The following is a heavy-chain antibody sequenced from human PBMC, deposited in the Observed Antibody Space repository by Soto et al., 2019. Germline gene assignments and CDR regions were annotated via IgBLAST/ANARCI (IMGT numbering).Heavy chain of an antibody. V-gene: IGHV3-23*01. CDR3: AKIMIQGVLVDALDV. D-gene: IGHD3-10*01. Sequence: DVQLLESGGGVVQPGGSLRLSCAASGFVFRNLTMNWVRQAPGKGLEYVAIISFNGGVIFDADSVRGRFTISRDNAKNILYLDMTNLRPDDSGVYYCAKIMIQGVLVDALDVWGRGTTVTVS. J-gene: IGHJ6*02. CDR2: ISFNGGVI. CDR1: GFVFRNLT.